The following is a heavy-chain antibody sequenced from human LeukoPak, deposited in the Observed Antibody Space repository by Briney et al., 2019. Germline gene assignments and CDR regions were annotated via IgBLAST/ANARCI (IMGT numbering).Heavy chain of an antibody. CDR1: GYTFTGYY. CDR2: INPNSGGT. CDR3: ARMDLYYYDSSGLLNDAFDI. V-gene: IGHV1-2*02. Sequence: ASVKVSCKASGYTFTGYYMHWVRQAPGQGLEWMGWINPNSGGTNYAQKFQGRVTMTRDTSISTAYMELSRLRSDDTAVYYCARMDLYYYDSSGLLNDAFDIWGQGTMATVSS. D-gene: IGHD3-22*01. J-gene: IGHJ3*02.